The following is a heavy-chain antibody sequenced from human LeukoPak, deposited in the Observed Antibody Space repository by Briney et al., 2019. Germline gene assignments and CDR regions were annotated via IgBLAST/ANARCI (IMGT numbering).Heavy chain of an antibody. V-gene: IGHV4-39*01. D-gene: IGHD1-1*01. J-gene: IGHJ6*03. CDR2: VFHSGNA. CDR3: ARQIVSTSWNYYWSYIDV. CDR1: GGSINSNLYH. Sequence: SETLSLTCSVSGGSINSNLYHWGWLRQPPGKGLEWVGNVFHSGNAYYSPSLQSRVAISVDMSKNQFYLKLTSVTAADTALYYCARQIVSTSWNYYWSYIDVWGKGTSVNVSS.